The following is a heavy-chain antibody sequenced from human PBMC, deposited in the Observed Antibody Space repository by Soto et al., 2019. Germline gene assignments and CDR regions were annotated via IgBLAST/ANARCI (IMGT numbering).Heavy chain of an antibody. V-gene: IGHV1-69*02. CDR1: GGTFSSYT. CDR2: IIPIIGIA. D-gene: IGHD4-17*01. CDR3: ASCTVTTVSSDAFDI. J-gene: IGHJ3*02. Sequence: QVQLVQSGAEVKKPGSSVKVSCKASGGTFSSYTISWVRQAPGQGLEWMGRIIPIIGIANYAQKFQGRVTITADKSTSTADMELSSLRSEDTAVYYCASCTVTTVSSDAFDIWGQGTMVTVSS.